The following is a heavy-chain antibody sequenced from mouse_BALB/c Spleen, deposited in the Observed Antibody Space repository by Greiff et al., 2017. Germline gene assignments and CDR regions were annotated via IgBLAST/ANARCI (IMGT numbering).Heavy chain of an antibody. CDR1: GFTFSNYW. CDR3: TRESTATGWFAY. CDR2: IRLKSNNYAT. D-gene: IGHD1-2*01. J-gene: IGHJ3*01. Sequence: DVKVEESGGGLVQPGGSMKLSCVASGFTFSNYWMNWVRQSPEKGLEWVAEIRLKSNNYATHYAESVKGRFTISRDDSKSSVYLQMNNLRAEDTGIYYCTRESTATGWFAYWGQGTLVTVSA. V-gene: IGHV6-6*02.